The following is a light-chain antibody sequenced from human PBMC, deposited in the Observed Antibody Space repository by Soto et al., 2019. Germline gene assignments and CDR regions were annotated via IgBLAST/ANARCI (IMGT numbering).Light chain of an antibody. Sequence: QSALTQPPSASGSPGQSVTISCTGTSSDVGDYNYVSWYQQHPGKAPKLMIYEVIKRPSGVPDRFSGSKSGNTASLTVSGLQAEDEAHYYCSSYAGSNNWVFGGGTKLTVL. CDR1: SSDVGDYNY. CDR3: SSYAGSNNWV. V-gene: IGLV2-8*01. CDR2: EVI. J-gene: IGLJ3*02.